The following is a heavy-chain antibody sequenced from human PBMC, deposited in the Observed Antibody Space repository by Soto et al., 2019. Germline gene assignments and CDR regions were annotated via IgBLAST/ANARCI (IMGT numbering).Heavy chain of an antibody. CDR1: GGTFSSYA. D-gene: IGHD2-2*01. J-gene: IGHJ6*02. CDR3: ASSYCSSTSCYPNNYYGMDV. V-gene: IGHV1-69*13. CDR2: IIPIFGTA. Sequence: ASVKVSCKASGGTFSSYAISWVRQAPGQGLEWMGGIIPIFGTANYAQKFQGRVTITADESTSTAYMELSSLRSEDTAVYYCASSYCSSTSCYPNNYYGMDVWGQGTTVTVSS.